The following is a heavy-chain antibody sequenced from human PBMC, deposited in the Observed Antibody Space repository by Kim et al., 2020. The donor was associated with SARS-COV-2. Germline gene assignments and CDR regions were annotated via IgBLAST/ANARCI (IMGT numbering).Heavy chain of an antibody. J-gene: IGHJ1*01. Sequence: SETLSLTCSISGGSISSYYWSWIRQPAGKGLEWIGRVYSSGSSNYNPSLKSRVTMSADTSMNQVSLKLSSVTAADTAAYYCARDQGGITRAWGQGTRVTV. CDR3: ARDQGGITRA. CDR2: VYSSGSS. D-gene: IGHD3-16*01. CDR1: GGSISSYY. V-gene: IGHV4-4*07.